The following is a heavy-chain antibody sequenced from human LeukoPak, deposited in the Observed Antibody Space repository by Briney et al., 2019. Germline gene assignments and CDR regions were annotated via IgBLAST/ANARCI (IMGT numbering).Heavy chain of an antibody. J-gene: IGHJ3*01. CDR1: GYIFSSYW. D-gene: IGHD1-1*01. CDR2: IYPGDSDT. Sequence: GESLKISCKGSGYIFSSYWIGWVRQMPGKGLEWLGIIYPGDSDTRYRPSFQGQVTISADRSTSTAFLQWNSLRATDTAMYYCARVGTGKGIAFDFWGQGTMLTVSS. CDR3: ARVGTGKGIAFDF. V-gene: IGHV5-51*01.